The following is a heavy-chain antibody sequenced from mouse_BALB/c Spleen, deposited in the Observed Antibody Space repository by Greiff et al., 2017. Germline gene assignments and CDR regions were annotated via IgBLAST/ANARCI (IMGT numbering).Heavy chain of an antibody. CDR1: GFTFSSYA. V-gene: IGHV5-6-3*01. CDR2: INSNGGST. CDR3: ARVEPMDY. J-gene: IGHJ4*01. Sequence: DVQLVESGGGLVKPGGSLKLSCAASGFTFSSYAMSWVRQTPEKRLEWVATINSNGGSTYYPDTVKGRFTISRDNAKNTLYLQMSSLKSEDTALYYCARVEPMDYWGQGTSVTVSS.